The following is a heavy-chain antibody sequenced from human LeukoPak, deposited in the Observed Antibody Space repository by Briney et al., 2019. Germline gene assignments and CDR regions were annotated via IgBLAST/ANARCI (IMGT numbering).Heavy chain of an antibody. Sequence: SVKVSCKASGGTFSSYAISWVRQAPGQGLEWMGGIIPIFGTANYAQKFQGRVTITADESTSTAYMELSSLRSEDTAVYYCARGGEMATIPSFHYWGQGTLVTVSS. D-gene: IGHD5-24*01. CDR2: IIPIFGTA. CDR3: ARGGEMATIPSFHY. J-gene: IGHJ4*02. CDR1: GGTFSSYA. V-gene: IGHV1-69*13.